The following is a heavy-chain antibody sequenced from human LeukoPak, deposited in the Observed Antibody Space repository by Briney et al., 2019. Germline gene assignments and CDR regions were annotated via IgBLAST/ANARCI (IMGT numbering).Heavy chain of an antibody. J-gene: IGHJ5*02. V-gene: IGHV1-18*01. CDR1: GYTFTSYG. D-gene: IGHD4-17*01. Sequence: ASVKVSCKASGYTFTSYGISWVRQAPGQGLEWMGWISAYNGNTNYAQKLQGRVTMTTDTSTSTAYMELSSLRSEDTAVYYCAREGETVTTHWFDPWGQGTLVTVSS. CDR2: ISAYNGNT. CDR3: AREGETVTTHWFDP.